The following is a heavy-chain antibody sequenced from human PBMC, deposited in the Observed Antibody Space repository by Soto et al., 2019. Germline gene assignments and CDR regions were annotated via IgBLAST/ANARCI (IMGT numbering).Heavy chain of an antibody. J-gene: IGHJ6*02. Sequence: HPGGSLRLSCAASGVTFNTYAMSWFRQAPGKGLEWISTISGSGTDTYYSDSVKGRFTISRDNSKNTLYLQMNSLRAEDTAVYYCAFTAETSSSYGMDAWGQETPVIVSS. V-gene: IGHV3-23*01. CDR1: GVTFNTYA. CDR2: ISGSGTDT. CDR3: AFTAETSSSYGMDA. D-gene: IGHD5-18*01.